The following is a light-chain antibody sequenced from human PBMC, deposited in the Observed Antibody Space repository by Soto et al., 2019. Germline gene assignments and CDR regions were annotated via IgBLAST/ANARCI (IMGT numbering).Light chain of an antibody. V-gene: IGLV2-11*01. Sequence: QSALTQPASVSGSPGQSITISCTGSSSDVGEYDYVSWYQHHPGKAPKLMIYDVSQRPSGVPDRFSGSKSGSTASLTISGLQAEDEADYYCCSYAGSRVFGGGTQLTVL. CDR3: CSYAGSRV. J-gene: IGLJ3*02. CDR1: SSDVGEYDY. CDR2: DVS.